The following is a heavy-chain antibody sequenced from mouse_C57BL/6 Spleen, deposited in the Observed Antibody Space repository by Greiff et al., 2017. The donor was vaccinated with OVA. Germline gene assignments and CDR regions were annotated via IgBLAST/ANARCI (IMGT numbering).Heavy chain of an antibody. Sequence: QVQLKQPGAELVKPGASVKLSCKASGYTFTSYWMHWVKQRPGRGLEGIGRIDPNSGGTKYNEKFKSKATLTVDKPSSTAYMQLSILTSADSAVYFCARSVLPWYFDVWGTGTTVTVSS. CDR3: ARSVLPWYFDV. CDR1: GYTFTSYW. CDR2: IDPNSGGT. V-gene: IGHV1-72*01. D-gene: IGHD1-1*01. J-gene: IGHJ1*03.